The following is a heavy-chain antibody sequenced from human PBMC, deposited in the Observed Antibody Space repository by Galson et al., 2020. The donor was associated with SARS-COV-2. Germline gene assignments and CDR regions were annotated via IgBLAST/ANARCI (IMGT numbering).Heavy chain of an antibody. V-gene: IGHV3-30-3*01. CDR1: GFTFNNYA. D-gene: IGHD6-13*01. CDR2: LSYAGRKK. J-gene: IGHJ5*02. Sequence: GEYLKLSCEASGFTFNNYAIQWVRQAPGKRLGRVAILSYAGRKKYGADPVKGRFTISRYNSKKTRYLQMNSLRAEDTAVYYCARETPDTSSSWFDVWGQGTLVTVSS. CDR3: ARETPDTSSSWFDV.